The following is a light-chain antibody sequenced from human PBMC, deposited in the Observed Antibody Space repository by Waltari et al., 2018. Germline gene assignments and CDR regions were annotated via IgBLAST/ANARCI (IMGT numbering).Light chain of an antibody. CDR3: QQRSDWPRT. CDR1: QSVSSY. CDR2: QAS. V-gene: IGKV3-11*01. J-gene: IGKJ1*01. Sequence: EIVLTQSPATLSLSPGERATLSCRASQSVSSYLVWYQQKPGQPPRLLIYQASLRASGIPARFSGRGSGTDFTLTISSLEPEDFAVYYCQQRSDWPRTFGQGTKVEIK.